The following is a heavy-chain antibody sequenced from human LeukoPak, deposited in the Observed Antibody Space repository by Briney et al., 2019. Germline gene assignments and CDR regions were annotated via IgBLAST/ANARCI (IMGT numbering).Heavy chain of an antibody. CDR2: IRPDNGGT. Sequence: ASVKVSCKAPGYTTAYFLHWVRQAPGQGLDWMGWIRPDNGGTNYAQKFQGRVTLTWDTSINTVYMELKGLRSDDTAIYYCTRDISGVNFDYWGQGTLVTVSS. V-gene: IGHV1-2*02. CDR1: GYTTAYF. J-gene: IGHJ4*02. CDR3: TRDISGVNFDY. D-gene: IGHD3-10*01.